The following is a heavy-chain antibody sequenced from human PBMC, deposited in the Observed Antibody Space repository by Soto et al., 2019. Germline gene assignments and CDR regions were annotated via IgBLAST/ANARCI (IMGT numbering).Heavy chain of an antibody. CDR3: ASYSGYETTFDY. Sequence: ASVKVSCKASGYTFTSYGISWVRQAPGQGLEWMGWISAYNGNTNYAQKLQGRVTMTTDTSTSTAYMELRSLRSDDTSVYYCASYSGYETTFDYWGQGTLVTVSS. CDR1: GYTFTSYG. D-gene: IGHD5-12*01. J-gene: IGHJ4*02. CDR2: ISAYNGNT. V-gene: IGHV1-18*01.